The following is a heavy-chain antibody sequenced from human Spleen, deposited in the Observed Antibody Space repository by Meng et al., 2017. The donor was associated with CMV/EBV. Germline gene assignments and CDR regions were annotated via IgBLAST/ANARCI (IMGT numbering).Heavy chain of an antibody. V-gene: IGHV3-7*01. CDR3: VRDSYTMSLYYCMDV. CDR1: GFTFSSYW. CDR2: IKHDGSEK. J-gene: IGHJ6*02. Sequence: GESLKISCAASGFTFSSYWMSWVRQATGKGLEWVANIKHDGSEKYYVNSVKGRFTISRENAKNSLYLQMNSMRAEDTAVDYGVRDSYTMSLYYCMDVWGQGITVTVSS. D-gene: IGHD3-3*01.